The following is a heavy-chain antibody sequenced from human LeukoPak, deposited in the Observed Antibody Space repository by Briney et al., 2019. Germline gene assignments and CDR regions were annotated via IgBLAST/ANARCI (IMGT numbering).Heavy chain of an antibody. Sequence: QTLTLTCTFSGFSLSTSGMCVSWIRQPPGKALEWLALIDWDDDKYYSTSLKTRLTISKDTSKNQVVLTTTNMDPVDTATYYCARIGGGHGGYYFDYWGQGTLVTVSS. CDR2: IDWDDDK. J-gene: IGHJ4*02. CDR1: GFSLSTSGMC. D-gene: IGHD2-15*01. V-gene: IGHV2-70*01. CDR3: ARIGGGHGGYYFDY.